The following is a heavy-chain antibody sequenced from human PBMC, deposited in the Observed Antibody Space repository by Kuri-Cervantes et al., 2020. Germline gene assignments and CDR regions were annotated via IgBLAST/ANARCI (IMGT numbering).Heavy chain of an antibody. J-gene: IGHJ5*02. CDR1: GSTFRRYW. CDR3: VRDYSSGWYRFDP. CDR2: INSDGSST. Sequence: GGSLRLSCAASGSTFRRYWMHWVRQAPGKGLVWVSHINSDGSSTRYADSVKGRFTISRDIAENSLYLQMNSLRPEDTAVYYCVRDYSSGWYRFDPWGQGTLVTVSS. V-gene: IGHV3-74*01. D-gene: IGHD6-19*01.